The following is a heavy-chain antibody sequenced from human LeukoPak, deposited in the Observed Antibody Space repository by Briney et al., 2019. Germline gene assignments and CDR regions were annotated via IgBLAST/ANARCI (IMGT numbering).Heavy chain of an antibody. Sequence: ASVKVSCKASGYIFTSYDINWVRQATGQGLEWMGWMKPNSGNTGYAQKFQGRVTMTRSTSISTAYMELSSLRSEDTAVYYCARGIFSLSLFDYWGQGTLVTVSS. CDR2: MKPNSGNT. J-gene: IGHJ4*02. CDR1: GYIFTSYD. CDR3: ARGIFSLSLFDY. V-gene: IGHV1-8*01.